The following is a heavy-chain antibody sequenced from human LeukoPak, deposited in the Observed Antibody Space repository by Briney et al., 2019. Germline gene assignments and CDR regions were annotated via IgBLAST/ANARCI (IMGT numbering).Heavy chain of an antibody. Sequence: GESLKISCKGSGYSFTNYWSDWVCQMPGKGLEWMGIIYPADSDTRYSPSFQGQVTISVDKSISTAYLQWSSLKASDTAIYYCAGRGTGTTLAFDYWGQGTLVTVSS. V-gene: IGHV5-51*01. CDR2: IYPADSDT. CDR3: AGRGTGTTLAFDY. D-gene: IGHD1-1*01. J-gene: IGHJ4*02. CDR1: GYSFTNYW.